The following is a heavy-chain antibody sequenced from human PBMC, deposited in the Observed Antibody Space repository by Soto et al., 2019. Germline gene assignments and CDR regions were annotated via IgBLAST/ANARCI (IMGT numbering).Heavy chain of an antibody. J-gene: IGHJ5*02. CDR1: GFTFTSSA. CDR3: AADPPTYEHYDYVWGSYRYEPNP. D-gene: IGHD3-16*02. Sequence: VASVKVSCKASGFTFTSSAVQWVRQARGQRLEWIGWIVVGSGNTNYAQKFQERVTITRDMSTSTAYMELSSLRSEDTAVYYCAADPPTYEHYDYVWGSYRYEPNPWGQGTLVTVSS. V-gene: IGHV1-58*01. CDR2: IVVGSGNT.